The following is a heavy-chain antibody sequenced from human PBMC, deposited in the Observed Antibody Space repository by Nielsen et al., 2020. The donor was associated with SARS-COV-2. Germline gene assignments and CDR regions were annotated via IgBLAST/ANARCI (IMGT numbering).Heavy chain of an antibody. CDR1: GFTFSSYA. V-gene: IGHV3-30-3*02. Sequence: GESLKISCAASGFTFSSYAMHWVRQAPGKGLEWVAVISYDGSNKYYADSVKGRFTISRDNSKNTLYLQMNSLRAEDTAVYYCAKQGGHRDAFDIWGQGTMVTVSS. J-gene: IGHJ3*02. D-gene: IGHD3-16*01. CDR3: AKQGGHRDAFDI. CDR2: ISYDGSNK.